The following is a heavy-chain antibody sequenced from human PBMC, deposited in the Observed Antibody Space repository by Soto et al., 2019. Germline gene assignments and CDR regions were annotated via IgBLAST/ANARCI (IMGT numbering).Heavy chain of an antibody. CDR2: ISYDGSNK. V-gene: IGHV3-30*18. CDR3: AKAPTFDYSNGFDY. J-gene: IGHJ4*02. Sequence: GGSLRLSCAASGFTFSSYGMHWVRQAPGKGLEWVAVISYDGSNKYYADSVKGRFTISRDNSKNTLYLQMNSLRAEDTAVYYCAKAPTFDYSNGFDYWGQGTLLTVSS. D-gene: IGHD4-4*01. CDR1: GFTFSSYG.